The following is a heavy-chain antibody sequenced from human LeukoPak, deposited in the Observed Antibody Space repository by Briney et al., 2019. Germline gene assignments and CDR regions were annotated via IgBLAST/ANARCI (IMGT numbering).Heavy chain of an antibody. D-gene: IGHD3-10*01. Sequence: GGSLRLSCAASGFTFSSYGIHWVRQAPGKGLEWVTFIRYDGSKKYYADSVKGRFTISRDNSKNTLYLQMNSLRAEDTAVYYCAKAGATMVRGVIACYYYMDVWGKGTTVTISS. CDR2: IRYDGSKK. J-gene: IGHJ6*03. V-gene: IGHV3-30*02. CDR3: AKAGATMVRGVIACYYYMDV. CDR1: GFTFSSYG.